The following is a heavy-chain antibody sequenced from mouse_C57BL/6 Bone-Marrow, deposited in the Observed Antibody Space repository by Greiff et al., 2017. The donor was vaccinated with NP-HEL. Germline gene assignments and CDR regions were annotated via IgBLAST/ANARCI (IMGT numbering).Heavy chain of an antibody. J-gene: IGHJ3*01. D-gene: IGHD2-12*01. Sequence: QVQLQQPGAELVKPGASVKLSCKASGYTFTSYWMQWVQQRPGQGLEWIGEIDPSDSYTNYNQKFKGKATLTVDTSSSTAYMQLSSLTSEDSAVYYSARYPCYRTSSWFAYWGQGTLVTVSA. CDR1: GYTFTSYW. CDR2: IDPSDSYT. CDR3: ARYPCYRTSSWFAY. V-gene: IGHV1-50*01.